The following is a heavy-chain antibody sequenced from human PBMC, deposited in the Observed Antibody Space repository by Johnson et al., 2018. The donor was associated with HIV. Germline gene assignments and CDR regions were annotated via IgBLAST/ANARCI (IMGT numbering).Heavy chain of an antibody. Sequence: QMLLVESGGGVVQPGRSLRLSCAASGFTFSSYAMHWVRQAPGKGLERVAVISYDGSDKYCADSVKGRFTLSRDNSKNTLYLQMNTLRPEDTAVYYCARDLVVGDHSTPLSHAFDIWGQGTMVTVSS. CDR1: GFTFSSYA. J-gene: IGHJ3*02. V-gene: IGHV3-30-3*01. D-gene: IGHD1-26*01. CDR3: ARDLVVGDHSTPLSHAFDI. CDR2: ISYDGSDK.